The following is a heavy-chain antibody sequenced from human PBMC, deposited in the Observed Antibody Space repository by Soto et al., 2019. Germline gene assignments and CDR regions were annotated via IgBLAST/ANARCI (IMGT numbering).Heavy chain of an antibody. CDR2: IWYDGSNK. CDR1: GFTFSSYG. Sequence: GGSLRLSCAASGFTFSSYGMHWFRQAPGKGLEWVAVIWYDGSNKYYADSVKGRFTISRDNSKNTLYLQMNSLRAEDTAVYYCARDPNPYDSSVYYFGYWGQGTLVTVSS. CDR3: ARDPNPYDSSVYYFGY. D-gene: IGHD3-22*01. V-gene: IGHV3-33*01. J-gene: IGHJ4*02.